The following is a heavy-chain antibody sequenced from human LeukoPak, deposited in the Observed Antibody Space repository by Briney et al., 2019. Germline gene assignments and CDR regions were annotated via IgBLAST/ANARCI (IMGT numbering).Heavy chain of an antibody. J-gene: IGHJ4*02. CDR1: GYTFTGYY. V-gene: IGHV1-2*02. Sequence: GASVKLSCKASGYTFTGYYMHWVRQAPGQGLEWMGWINPNSGGTNYAQKFQGRVTMTRDTSIGTAYMELSRLRSDDTAVYYCAIGAYYYDSSGPWDYWGQGTLVTVSS. D-gene: IGHD3-22*01. CDR3: AIGAYYYDSSGPWDY. CDR2: INPNSGGT.